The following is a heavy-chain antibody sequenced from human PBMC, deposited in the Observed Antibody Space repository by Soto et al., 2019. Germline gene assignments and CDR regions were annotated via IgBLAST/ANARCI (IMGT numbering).Heavy chain of an antibody. Sequence: ASVKVSCKASGYTFTSYGISWVRQAPGQGLDWMGWISAYNGNTKYAQDLQGRVTMTTDTSTSTAYMELSRLRSDDTAVYYCARYCSGGSCYSLDAFDIWGQGTMVT. CDR3: ARYCSGGSCYSLDAFDI. V-gene: IGHV1-18*01. CDR1: GYTFTSYG. D-gene: IGHD2-15*01. CDR2: ISAYNGNT. J-gene: IGHJ3*02.